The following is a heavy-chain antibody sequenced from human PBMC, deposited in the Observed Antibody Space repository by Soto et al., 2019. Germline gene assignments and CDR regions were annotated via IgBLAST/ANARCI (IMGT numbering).Heavy chain of an antibody. Sequence: QGKLQDSAPGLVRPSETLSLPCPVSVGSASRDTHYWSWIRQPPGKGLGWMGFIYSSGSTNYNPSLKSRVTMSVDTSKNQFSLKLRSVIVADTAVYHCARFVRSCSGTTCYTRADVWGQGTTVTVSS. J-gene: IGHJ6*02. D-gene: IGHD2-2*02. CDR1: VGSASRDTHY. V-gene: IGHV4-61*01. CDR2: IYSSGST. CDR3: ARFVRSCSGTTCYTRADV.